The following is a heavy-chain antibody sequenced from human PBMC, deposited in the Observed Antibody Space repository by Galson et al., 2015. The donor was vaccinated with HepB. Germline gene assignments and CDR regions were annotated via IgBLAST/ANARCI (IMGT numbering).Heavy chain of an antibody. CDR2: IYPGDSDT. CDR1: GYSFTSYW. Sequence: QSGAEVKKPGESLKISCKGSGYSFTSYWIGWVRQMPGKGLEWMGIIYPGDSDTRYSPSFQGQVTISADKSISTAYLQWSSLKASDTAMYYCARQPGEIDCSSTSCHGGDYYYMDVWVKGTTVTVSS. V-gene: IGHV5-51*01. J-gene: IGHJ6*03. CDR3: ARQPGEIDCSSTSCHGGDYYYMDV. D-gene: IGHD2-2*01.